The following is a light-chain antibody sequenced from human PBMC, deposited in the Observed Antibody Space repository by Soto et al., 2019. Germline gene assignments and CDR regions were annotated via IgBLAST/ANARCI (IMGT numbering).Light chain of an antibody. CDR1: SSDVGGCNS. Sequence: QSGLTQPASVSGSPGQSITISCTGTSSDVGGCNSVSWYQQHPGKAPKLMIYDVSNRPSGVSNRFSGSKSGNTASLTISGLQAEEEADYYCSSYTTTSTLFGGGTKVTV. CDR2: DVS. CDR3: SSYTTTSTL. J-gene: IGLJ2*01. V-gene: IGLV2-14*01.